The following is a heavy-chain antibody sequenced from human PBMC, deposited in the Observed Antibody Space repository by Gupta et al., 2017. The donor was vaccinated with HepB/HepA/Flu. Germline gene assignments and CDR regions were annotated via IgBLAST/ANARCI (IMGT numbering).Heavy chain of an antibody. V-gene: IGHV3-64*07. CDR2: ISTTGGAA. J-gene: IGHJ3*01. D-gene: IGHD2/OR15-2a*01. CDR3: ARELDCNSTDCFGFDV. CDR1: GFIFRNYA. Sequence: EVQLVESGGALVQPGGSLRLSCAASGFIFRNYAMHWVRQAPGKGLEYVSVISTTGGAAYYVDSVKGRFTISRDNAKNSLYLQMNSLRDEDAAVYYCARELDCNSTDCFGFDVWGQGTMVTVSS.